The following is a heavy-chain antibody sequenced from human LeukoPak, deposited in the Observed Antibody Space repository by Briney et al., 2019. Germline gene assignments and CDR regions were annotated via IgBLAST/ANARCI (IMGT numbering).Heavy chain of an antibody. CDR1: GFTFSGHW. Sequence: GGSLRLSCAVSGFTFSGHWMFWVRQAPGKGLVWVSSTNSDGSSTGYTDSVKGRFTVSRDNAKNTLYLQMNSLRAEDTAVYYCAELGITMIGGVWGKGTTVTISS. V-gene: IGHV3-74*01. CDR2: TNSDGSST. CDR3: AELGITMIGGV. D-gene: IGHD3-10*02. J-gene: IGHJ6*04.